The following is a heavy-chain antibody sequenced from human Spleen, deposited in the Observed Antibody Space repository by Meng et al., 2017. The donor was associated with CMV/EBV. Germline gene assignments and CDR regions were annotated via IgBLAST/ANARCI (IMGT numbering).Heavy chain of an antibody. Sequence: GGSLRLSCAASGFTFDDYGMSWVRQAPGKGLEWVSGINWNGGGTGYADSVKGRFTISRDNAKNSLYLQMNSLRAEDTALYYCAKGDSSGYFYGMDVWGQGTTVTVSS. CDR3: AKGDSSGYFYGMDV. CDR1: GFTFDDYG. V-gene: IGHV3-20*04. CDR2: INWNGGGT. J-gene: IGHJ6*02. D-gene: IGHD3-22*01.